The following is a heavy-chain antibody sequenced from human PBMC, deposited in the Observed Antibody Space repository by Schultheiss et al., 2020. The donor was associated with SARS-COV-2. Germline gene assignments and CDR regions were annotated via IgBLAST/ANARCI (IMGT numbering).Heavy chain of an antibody. V-gene: IGHV3-23*01. CDR2: ISGSGGST. CDR1: GFSFNSYP. D-gene: IGHD6-13*01. Sequence: GGSLRLSCAASGFSFNSYPLTWVRQAPGEGLEWVSAISGSGGSTYYADSVKGRFTISRDNSKSTLYLQMISLRAEDTAVYYCAKDPGYSSSWYYWGQGTLVTVSS. J-gene: IGHJ4*02. CDR3: AKDPGYSSSWYY.